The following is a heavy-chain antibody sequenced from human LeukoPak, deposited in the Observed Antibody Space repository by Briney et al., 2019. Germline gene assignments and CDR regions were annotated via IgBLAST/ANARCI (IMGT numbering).Heavy chain of an antibody. D-gene: IGHD3-3*01. J-gene: IGHJ5*02. CDR1: GYTFTGYY. CDR3: ARGTITIFGLAGRWFDP. V-gene: IGHV1-2*02. Sequence: ASVKVSCKASGYTFTGYYIHWVRQAPGQGLEWMGWINPDSGGTHYAQKFQGRVTKTRDTSMSTAYMELNRLKSDDTAVYYCARGTITIFGLAGRWFDPWGQGTLVTVSS. CDR2: INPDSGGT.